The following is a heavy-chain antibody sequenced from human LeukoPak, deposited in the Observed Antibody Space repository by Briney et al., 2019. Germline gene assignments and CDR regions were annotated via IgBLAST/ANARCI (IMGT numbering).Heavy chain of an antibody. CDR3: AAIVGAKYSPPPLYYFDY. CDR2: IYYSGST. J-gene: IGHJ4*02. V-gene: IGHV4-39*07. Sequence: SETLSLTCTVSGGSISSSSYYWGWIRQPPGKGLEWIGSIYYSGSTYYNPSLKSRVTISVDTSKNQFSLKVSSVTAADTAVYYCAAIVGAKYSPPPLYYFDYWGQGTLVTVSS. D-gene: IGHD1-26*01. CDR1: GGSISSSSYY.